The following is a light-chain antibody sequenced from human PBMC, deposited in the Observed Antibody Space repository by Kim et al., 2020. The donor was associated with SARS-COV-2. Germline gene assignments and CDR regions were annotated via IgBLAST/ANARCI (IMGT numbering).Light chain of an antibody. CDR3: QQYGTYSYN. V-gene: IGKV1-5*03. CDR2: QAS. Sequence: DIQMTQSPSTLSASVGDRVTITCRASQSINTWLAWYQQKPGKAPKLLIYQASTLQNGVPSRFSGSGSGTEFTLNINSLQPADFATYYCQQYGTYSYNFGQGTKLEI. CDR1: QSINTW. J-gene: IGKJ2*01.